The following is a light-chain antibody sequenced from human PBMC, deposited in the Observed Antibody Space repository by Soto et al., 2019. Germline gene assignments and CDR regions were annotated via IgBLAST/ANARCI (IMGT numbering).Light chain of an antibody. Sequence: DIQMTESPSTLSASLEDRVTISCRARHSISGWLAWYQQKPGKAPKLLIYDASSLESGVPSRFSGSGSGTEFTLTISSLQPEDCATYYCQQYESYLTFGQGTKVDIK. V-gene: IGKV1-5*01. CDR2: DAS. J-gene: IGKJ1*01. CDR1: HSISGW. CDR3: QQYESYLT.